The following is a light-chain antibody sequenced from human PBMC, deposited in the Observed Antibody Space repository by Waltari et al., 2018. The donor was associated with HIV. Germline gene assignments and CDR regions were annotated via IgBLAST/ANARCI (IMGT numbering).Light chain of an antibody. CDR1: NSDVGGYNY. Sequence: QSALTQPASVSGSPGQSITISCTGTNSDVGGYNYVSWYQHHPGPAPPLIIYEVTNRPSGVSNRFSGSKSGNTASLTISGLQAEDEADYYCNSYTTGTAWVFGGGTKLTVL. J-gene: IGLJ3*02. CDR2: EVT. V-gene: IGLV2-14*01. CDR3: NSYTTGTAWV.